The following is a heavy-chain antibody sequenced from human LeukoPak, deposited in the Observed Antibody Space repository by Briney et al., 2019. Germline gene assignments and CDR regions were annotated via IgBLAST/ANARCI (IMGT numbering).Heavy chain of an antibody. J-gene: IGHJ4*02. CDR1: GFAFSSYW. Sequence: ASLRLSCVASGFAFSSYWMSWVRQARGEGLEWVANINQHETEKFYLDSVKGRFTISRDNAKNTLFLQMNRLTSEDTGVYYCARDGGGFAYWGQGTLVTVS. D-gene: IGHD3-10*01. CDR2: INQHETEK. V-gene: IGHV3-7*01. CDR3: ARDGGGFAY.